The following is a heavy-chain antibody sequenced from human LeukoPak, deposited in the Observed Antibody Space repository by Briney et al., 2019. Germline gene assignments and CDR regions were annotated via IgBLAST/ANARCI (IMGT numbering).Heavy chain of an antibody. D-gene: IGHD6-13*01. CDR3: ARGPRYTYSSSWYLDY. CDR1: GFTFSSYG. CDR2: IRYDGSNK. V-gene: IGHV3-30*02. Sequence: GGSLRLSCAAAGFTFSSYGMHWVRQAPGKGLEWVAFIRYDGSNKYYADSVKGRFTISRDNSKNTLYLQMNSLRAEDTAVYYCARGPRYTYSSSWYLDYWGQGTLVTVSS. J-gene: IGHJ4*02.